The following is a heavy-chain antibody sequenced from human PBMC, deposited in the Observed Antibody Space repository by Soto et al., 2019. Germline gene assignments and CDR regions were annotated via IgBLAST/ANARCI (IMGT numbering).Heavy chain of an antibody. J-gene: IGHJ3*02. CDR1: GGTFSSYA. D-gene: IGHD5-18*01. CDR2: IIPIFGTA. V-gene: IGHV1-69*13. CDR3: ARPTWIQLWSTRGGAFDI. Sequence: GASVKVSCKASGGTFSSYAISWVRQAPGQGLEWMGGIIPIFGTANYAQKFQGRVTITADESTSTAYMELSSLRSEDTAVYYCARPTWIQLWSTRGGAFDIWRQGTMVTV.